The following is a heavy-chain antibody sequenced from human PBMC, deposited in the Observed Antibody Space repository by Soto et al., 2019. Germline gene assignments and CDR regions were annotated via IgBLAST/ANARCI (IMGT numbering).Heavy chain of an antibody. Sequence: QVQLVESGGGVVQPGRSLRLSCAASGFTFSSYGMHWVRQAPGKGLEWVAVIWYDGSNKYYADSVKGRFTISRDNSKNTLYLQMNSLRAEDTAVYYWARFLMNHAFDIWGQGTMVTVSS. CDR1: GFTFSSYG. V-gene: IGHV3-33*01. CDR3: ARFLMNHAFDI. CDR2: IWYDGSNK. J-gene: IGHJ3*02. D-gene: IGHD3-16*01.